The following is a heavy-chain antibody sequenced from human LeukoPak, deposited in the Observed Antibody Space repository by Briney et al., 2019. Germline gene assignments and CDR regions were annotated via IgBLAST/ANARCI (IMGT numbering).Heavy chain of an antibody. Sequence: PGGSLRLSCAASGFTFDDYGMSWVRQAPGKGLEWVSGINWNGVSTGYADSVKGRFTISRDNANNSLYLQMNSLRAEDTAVYYCARSYGWLPGGMWGQGTLVTVSS. V-gene: IGHV3-20*04. CDR3: ARSYGWLPGGM. J-gene: IGHJ4*02. CDR1: GFTFDDYG. CDR2: INWNGVST. D-gene: IGHD5-12*01.